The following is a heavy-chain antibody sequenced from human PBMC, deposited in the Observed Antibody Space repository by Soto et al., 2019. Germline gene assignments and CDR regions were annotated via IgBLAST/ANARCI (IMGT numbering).Heavy chain of an antibody. CDR2: INPNSGGT. CDR3: ARERRIAALVMDV. V-gene: IGHV1-2*04. CDR1: GYTFTGYY. D-gene: IGHD6-25*01. Sequence: ASVKVSCKASGYTFTGYYMHCVRQAPGQGLEWMGWINPNSGGTNYAQKFQGWVTMTRDTSISTAYMELSRLRSDDTAVYYCARERRIAALVMDVWGQGITVTGSS. J-gene: IGHJ6*02.